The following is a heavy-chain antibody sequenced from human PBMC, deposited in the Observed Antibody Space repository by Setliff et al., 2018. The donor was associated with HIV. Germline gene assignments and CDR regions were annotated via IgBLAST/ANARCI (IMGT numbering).Heavy chain of an antibody. V-gene: IGHV1-8*03. CDR1: GYTFTSYD. Sequence: VKVSCKASGYTFTSYDINWVRQATGQGLEWMGWMNPNSGNTGYAQKFQGRVTITRNTSISTAYMELSSLRSEDTAVYYCARIRGYCSGGSCYSVFNYYYGMDVWGQGTTVTVSS. J-gene: IGHJ6*02. CDR2: MNPNSGNT. D-gene: IGHD2-15*01. CDR3: ARIRGYCSGGSCYSVFNYYYGMDV.